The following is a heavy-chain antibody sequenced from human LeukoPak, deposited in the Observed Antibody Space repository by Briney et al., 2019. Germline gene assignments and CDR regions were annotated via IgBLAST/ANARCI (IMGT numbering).Heavy chain of an antibody. J-gene: IGHJ6*03. CDR3: AKDKDYGYYMDV. V-gene: IGHV3-33*03. CDR2: IWYDGSDK. D-gene: IGHD3-16*01. Sequence: GGSPRLSCAASGFTFSSYGMHWVRQAPGKGLEWVAVIWYDGSDKYYVDSVKGRFTISRDNSKNTLYLQMNSLRAEDTALYYCAKDKDYGYYMDVWGKGTTVTVSS. CDR1: GFTFSSYG.